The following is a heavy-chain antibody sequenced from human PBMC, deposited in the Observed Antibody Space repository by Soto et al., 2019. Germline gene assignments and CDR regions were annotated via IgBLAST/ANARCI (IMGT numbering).Heavy chain of an antibody. V-gene: IGHV4-31*03. CDR1: GGSISSGGYY. J-gene: IGHJ3*02. D-gene: IGHD2-2*01. Sequence: SETLSLTCTVSGGSISSGGYYWSWIRQHPGKGLEWIGYIYYSGSTCYNPSLKSRVTISVDTSKNQFSLKLSSVTAADTAVYYCARGRKNVSLGYCSSTSCYWAFDIWGQGTMVTVSS. CDR3: ARGRKNVSLGYCSSTSCYWAFDI. CDR2: IYYSGST.